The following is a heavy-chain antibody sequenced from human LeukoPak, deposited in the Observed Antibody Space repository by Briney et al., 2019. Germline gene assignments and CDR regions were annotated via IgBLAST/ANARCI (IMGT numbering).Heavy chain of an antibody. D-gene: IGHD2-8*02. CDR1: GGSFSGYY. Sequence: SETLSLTCAVYGGSFSGYYWSWIRQPPGKGLEWIGEINHSGSTNYNPSLKSRVTMSVDTSKNQFSLKLNSVTAADTAVYYCARVPLYWKVPFDYWGQGTLVTVSS. CDR2: INHSGST. J-gene: IGHJ4*02. V-gene: IGHV4-34*01. CDR3: ARVPLYWKVPFDY.